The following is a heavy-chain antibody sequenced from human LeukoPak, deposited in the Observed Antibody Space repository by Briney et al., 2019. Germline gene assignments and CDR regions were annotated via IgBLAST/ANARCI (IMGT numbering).Heavy chain of an antibody. CDR2: ISCDSGSI. CDR3: AIARSYGSGYYGFHDY. D-gene: IGHD3-22*01. V-gene: IGHV3-9*01. J-gene: IGHJ4*02. Sequence: GGSLRLSCAASGFTFDDYAMNWVRQAPGKGLEWVSGISCDSGSIGYADSVKGRITISRDNSKNTLYLQMNSLRAEDTAVYYCAIARSYGSGYYGFHDYSGEGTLLTVSS. CDR1: GFTFDDYA.